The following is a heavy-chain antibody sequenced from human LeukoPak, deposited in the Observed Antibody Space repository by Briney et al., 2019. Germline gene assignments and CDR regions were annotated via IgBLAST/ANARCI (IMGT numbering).Heavy chain of an antibody. D-gene: IGHD3-3*01. CDR3: ARGGNDFWSGYYYFDY. Sequence: ASVKVSCKASGGTFSSYAISWVRQAPGQGLEWIGLINPTGTGTLYAQKFQGRVTMTRDMSTSTDYMELSSLRSEDMAVYYCARGGNDFWSGYYYFDYWGQGTLVTVSS. CDR2: INPTGTGT. V-gene: IGHV1-46*01. J-gene: IGHJ4*02. CDR1: GGTFSSYA.